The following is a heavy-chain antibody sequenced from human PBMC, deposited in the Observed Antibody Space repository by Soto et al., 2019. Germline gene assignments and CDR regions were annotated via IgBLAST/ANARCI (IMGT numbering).Heavy chain of an antibody. CDR3: ARRSVAYCGGDCLYDY. CDR1: GFSLSTSGVG. CDR2: IYWDDDD. D-gene: IGHD2-21*02. Sequence: SGPTLVNPTQTLTLTCTFSGFSLSTSGVGVGWMRQPPGKALEWLALIYWDDDDRYSPSLRSRLTITKDASKNQVVLTMTNMDFVDTATYYCARRSVAYCGGDCLYDYWGQGALVTVSS. V-gene: IGHV2-5*02. J-gene: IGHJ4*02.